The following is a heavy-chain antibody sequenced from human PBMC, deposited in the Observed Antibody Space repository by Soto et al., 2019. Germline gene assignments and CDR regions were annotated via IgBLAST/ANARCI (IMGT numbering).Heavy chain of an antibody. J-gene: IGHJ4*02. CDR1: EVTSSSYS. Sequence: GVLLSQSCAASEVTSSSYSMNWVRQNPGKGLEWVSYISSSGSTIYYADSVKGRFTISRDNAKNSLYLQMNSLRAEDTAVYYCARDSGKYDSSGYSYWGQGTLVTVSS. CDR3: ARDSGKYDSSGYSY. CDR2: ISSSGSTI. V-gene: IGHV3-48*04. D-gene: IGHD3-22*01.